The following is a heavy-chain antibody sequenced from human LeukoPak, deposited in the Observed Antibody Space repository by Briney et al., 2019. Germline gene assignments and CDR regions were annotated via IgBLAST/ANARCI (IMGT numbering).Heavy chain of an antibody. J-gene: IGHJ3*02. CDR1: GYTLTELS. V-gene: IGHV1-24*01. Sequence: ASVKVSCKVSGYTLTELSMHWVRQAPGKGLEWMGGFDPEDGETIYAQKFQGRVTMTEDTSTDTAYMELSSLRSEDTAVYYCATAVRYSYLTPFGAFDIWGQGTMVTVSS. CDR2: FDPEDGET. CDR3: ATAVRYSYLTPFGAFDI. D-gene: IGHD5-18*01.